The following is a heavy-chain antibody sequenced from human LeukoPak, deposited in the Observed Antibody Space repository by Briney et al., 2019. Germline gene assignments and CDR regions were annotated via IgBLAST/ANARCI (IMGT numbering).Heavy chain of an antibody. J-gene: IGHJ6*02. CDR1: GYSFTSYW. CDR2: IYPGDSDT. CDR3: ARKGITMVRGVMDYYYGMDV. Sequence: GESLKISCKGSGYSFTSYWIGWVRQMPGKGLEWMGIIYPGDSDTRYSPSFQGQVTISADKSISTAYLQWSSLKASDTAMYYCARKGITMVRGVMDYYYGMDVWGQGTTITVSS. D-gene: IGHD3-10*01. V-gene: IGHV5-51*01.